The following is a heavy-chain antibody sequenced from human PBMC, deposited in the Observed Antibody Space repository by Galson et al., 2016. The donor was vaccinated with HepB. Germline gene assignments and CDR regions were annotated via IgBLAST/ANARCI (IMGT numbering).Heavy chain of an antibody. D-gene: IGHD3-3*01. V-gene: IGHV3-23*01. Sequence: SLRLSCAASGFTFSNYAVSWVRQAPGKGLEWVSRISGGGGSTHYADSVKGRFTISRESSKNTLYLQMNSLRAEDTAAYYCAKETYYDFLSGYYSNYYYGVDAWGQGTTVTVSS. J-gene: IGHJ6*02. CDR2: ISGGGGST. CDR1: GFTFSNYA. CDR3: AKETYYDFLSGYYSNYYYGVDA.